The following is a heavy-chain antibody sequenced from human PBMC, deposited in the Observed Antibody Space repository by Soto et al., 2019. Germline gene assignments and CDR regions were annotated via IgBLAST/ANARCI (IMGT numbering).Heavy chain of an antibody. CDR2: IDPSDSYT. D-gene: IGHD2-2*01. CDR3: ARLSSTRGALENWFDP. CDR1: GYSFTSYW. V-gene: IGHV5-10-1*01. Sequence: PGESLKISCKGSGYSFTSYWISWVRQMPGKGLEWMGRIDPSDSYTNYSPSFQGHVTISADKSISTAYLQWSSLKASDTAMYYCARLSSTRGALENWFDPWGQGTLVTVSS. J-gene: IGHJ5*02.